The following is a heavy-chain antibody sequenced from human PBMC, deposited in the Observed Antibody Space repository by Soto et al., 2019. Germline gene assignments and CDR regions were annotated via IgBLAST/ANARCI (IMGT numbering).Heavy chain of an antibody. D-gene: IGHD2-15*01. CDR3: ARGGYCSGGSCYSTDYYYGMDV. V-gene: IGHV1-18*01. Sequence: QVQLVQSGAEVKKPGASVKVSCKASGYSFTSYGISWVRQAPGQGLEWMGWISAYNGNTKNAQKLQGRVTMTTDTSTSTGYMELRSLRSDDTAVYYCARGGYCSGGSCYSTDYYYGMDVWGQGTTVTVSS. J-gene: IGHJ6*02. CDR2: ISAYNGNT. CDR1: GYSFTSYG.